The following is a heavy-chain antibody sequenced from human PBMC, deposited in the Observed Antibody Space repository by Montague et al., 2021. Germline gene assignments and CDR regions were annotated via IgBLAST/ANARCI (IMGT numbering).Heavy chain of an antibody. CDR3: AKQAYFVSWTSYKGFDP. D-gene: IGHD3-10*01. CDR2: MFYGGAT. J-gene: IGHJ5*02. V-gene: IGHV4-59*08. CDR1: SGSIFHAH. Sequence: SETLSLTCTVSSGSIFHAHWSWVRQPPGKGLEWLGSMFYGGATSNNPSLKSRVTMSIDTSTNQFSLKLSFVTAADTAVYYCAKQAYFVSWTSYKGFDPWGQGILVTVSS.